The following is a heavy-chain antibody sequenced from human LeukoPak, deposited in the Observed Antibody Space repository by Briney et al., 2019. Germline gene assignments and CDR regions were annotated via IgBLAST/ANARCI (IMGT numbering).Heavy chain of an antibody. Sequence: GGSLRLSCVASGFSFTSSWMTWVRQAPGKGLEWVANITGDESQKRYMDSVKGRFTISRDNAKNSLYLQLNSLRAEDTAIYYCVRDLSPVSDRNVWYDALDIWGQGTMVTVSS. D-gene: IGHD1-1*01. V-gene: IGHV3-7*01. J-gene: IGHJ3*02. CDR2: ITGDESQK. CDR1: GFSFTSSW. CDR3: VRDLSPVSDRNVWYDALDI.